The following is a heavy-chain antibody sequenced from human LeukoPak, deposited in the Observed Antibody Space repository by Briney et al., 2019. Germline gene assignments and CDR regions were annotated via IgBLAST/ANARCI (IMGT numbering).Heavy chain of an antibody. CDR1: GYTFTSYD. J-gene: IGHJ4*02. D-gene: IGHD2-15*01. V-gene: IGHV1-8*01. CDR2: MNPNSGNT. Sequence: ASVKVSCKASGYTFTSYDINWVRQATGQGLEWMGWMNPNSGNTGYAQKFQGRVTMTRNTSISTAYMELSSLRSEDTAVYYCARDIGYCSGGTCSPYCDYWGQGTLVTVSS. CDR3: ARDIGYCSGGTCSPYCDY.